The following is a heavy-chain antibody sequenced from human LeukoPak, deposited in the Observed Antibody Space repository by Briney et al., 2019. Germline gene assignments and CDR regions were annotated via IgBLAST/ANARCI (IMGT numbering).Heavy chain of an antibody. J-gene: IGHJ6*02. V-gene: IGHV3-21*01. Sequence: GGSLRLSCAASGFTFSSYSMNWVRQAPGKGLEWVSSISSSSSYIYYADSVKGRFTISRDNAKNSLYLQMNSLRAEDTAVYYCAREGGVVVPAAEGDYYYYGMDVWGQGTTVTVSS. D-gene: IGHD2-2*01. CDR2: ISSSSSYI. CDR1: GFTFSSYS. CDR3: AREGGVVVPAAEGDYYYYGMDV.